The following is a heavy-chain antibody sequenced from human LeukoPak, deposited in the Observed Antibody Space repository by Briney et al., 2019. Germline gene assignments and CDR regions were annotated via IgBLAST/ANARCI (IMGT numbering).Heavy chain of an antibody. CDR3: ARVARDYYGSGSFDY. CDR1: GGSISSYY. CDR2: IYYSGST. D-gene: IGHD3-10*01. V-gene: IGHV4-59*12. J-gene: IGHJ4*02. Sequence: SETLSLTCTVSGGSISSYYWSWIRQPPGKGLEWIGYIYYSGSTNYNPSLKSRVTISVDTSKNQFSLKLSSVTAADTAVYYCARVARDYYGSGSFDYWGQGTLVTVSS.